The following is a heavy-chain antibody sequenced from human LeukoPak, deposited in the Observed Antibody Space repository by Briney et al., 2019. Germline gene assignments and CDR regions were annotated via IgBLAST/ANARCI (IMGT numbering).Heavy chain of an antibody. CDR1: GFTFSNYA. V-gene: IGHV3-23*01. CDR3: ARGGVDYYGSGTYYLMYYFDY. CDR2: ISGSGGTT. D-gene: IGHD3-10*01. Sequence: PGGSLRLSCAASGFTFSNYAMSWVRQAPGKGLEWVSTISGSGGTTYYADSVRGRFTISRDSSKNTLYFQMNSLRAEDTAVYFCARGGVDYYGSGTYYLMYYFDYWGQGALVTVSS. J-gene: IGHJ4*02.